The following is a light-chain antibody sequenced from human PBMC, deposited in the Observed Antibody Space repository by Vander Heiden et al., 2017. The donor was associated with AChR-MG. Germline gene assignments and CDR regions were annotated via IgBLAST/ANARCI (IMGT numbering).Light chain of an antibody. CDR1: SSVVGGYNY. CDR2: DVR. CDR3: SSYTSSSTLV. Sequence: SALPQPPSVSGSPAQWITISSTGTSSVVGGYNYVSWYQHTPGNAPILIIYDVRNRPSGVANRFSGSKSGNTASLTISGRQAEDEAYYYCSSYTSSSTLVFGGGTKLTVL. J-gene: IGLJ2*01. V-gene: IGLV2-14*03.